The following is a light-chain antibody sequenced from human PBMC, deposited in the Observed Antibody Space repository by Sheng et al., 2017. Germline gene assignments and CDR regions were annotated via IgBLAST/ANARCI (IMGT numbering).Light chain of an antibody. J-gene: IGLJ3*02. CDR1: KLGDKY. Sequence: SYELTQPPSVSVSPGQTATITCSGDKLGDKYACWYQQKAGQSPVLIIYQDKRRPSGIPERFSGSNSGNTATLTISGSQPMDEADYYCQAWDNNILVFGGGTEAYRP. CDR2: QDK. V-gene: IGLV3-1*01. CDR3: QAWDNNILV.